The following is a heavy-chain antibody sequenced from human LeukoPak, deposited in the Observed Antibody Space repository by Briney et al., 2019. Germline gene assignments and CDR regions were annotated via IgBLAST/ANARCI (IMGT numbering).Heavy chain of an antibody. Sequence: PGGSLRLSCAASGFTFSSYSMNWVRQAPGKGLDWVSSISSSSSYIDYADTVKGRSTISRDNTKNSLYLQMNSLRAEDTAVYYCAIDGRDSSSWYPFDYWGQRTLVTVSS. D-gene: IGHD6-13*01. J-gene: IGHJ4*02. CDR2: ISSSSSYI. CDR3: AIDGRDSSSWYPFDY. V-gene: IGHV3-21*01. CDR1: GFTFSSYS.